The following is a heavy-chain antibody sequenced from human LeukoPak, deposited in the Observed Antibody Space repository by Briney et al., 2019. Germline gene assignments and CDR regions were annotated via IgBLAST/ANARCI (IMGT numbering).Heavy chain of an antibody. D-gene: IGHD3-22*01. CDR2: ISGSGGST. Sequence: PGGSLRLSCAASGFTFSSYAMSWVRQAPGKGLEWVSAISGSGGSTYYADSVKGRFTISRDNSKNTLYLQKNSLRAEDTAVYYCAKDEISSQDSSGYYYYYGMDVWGQGTTVTVSS. J-gene: IGHJ6*02. V-gene: IGHV3-23*01. CDR1: GFTFSSYA. CDR3: AKDEISSQDSSGYYYYYGMDV.